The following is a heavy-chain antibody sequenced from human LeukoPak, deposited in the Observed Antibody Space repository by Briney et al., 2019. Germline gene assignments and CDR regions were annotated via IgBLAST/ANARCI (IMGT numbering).Heavy chain of an antibody. D-gene: IGHD1-26*01. CDR3: ARKRTYSGSYSHWFDP. CDR1: GYSFTSYW. CDR2: IYPGDSDT. V-gene: IGHV5-51*01. Sequence: NRGESLKISCKGSGYSFTSYWIGWVRQMPGKGREWMGIIYPGDSDTRYSPSFQGQVTISADKSISTAYLQWSSLKASDTAMYYCARKRTYSGSYSHWFDPWGQGTLVTVSS. J-gene: IGHJ5*02.